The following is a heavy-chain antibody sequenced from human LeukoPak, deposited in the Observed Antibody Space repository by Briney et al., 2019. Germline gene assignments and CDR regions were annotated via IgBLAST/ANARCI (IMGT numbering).Heavy chain of an antibody. Sequence: PSETLSLTCTVSGGSISSSSYYWGWIRQPPGKGLEWIGSIYYSGSTYYNPSLKSRVTISVDTSKNQFSLKLSSVTAADTAVYYCASEGRIGYCSSTSCYSHYYYGMDVWGQGTTVTVSS. D-gene: IGHD2-2*01. CDR2: IYYSGST. V-gene: IGHV4-39*01. J-gene: IGHJ6*02. CDR3: ASEGRIGYCSSTSCYSHYYYGMDV. CDR1: GGSISSSSYY.